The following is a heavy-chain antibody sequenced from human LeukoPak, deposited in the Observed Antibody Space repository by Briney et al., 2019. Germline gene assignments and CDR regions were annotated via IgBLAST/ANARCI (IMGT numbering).Heavy chain of an antibody. CDR3: ARLLSMIVDTKLDY. CDR1: GFTFSDYY. D-gene: IGHD3-22*01. CDR2: ISSSGSTI. Sequence: PGGSLRLSCAASGFTFSDYYMSWIRKAPGKGLEWVSYISSSGSTIYYADSVKGRFTISRDNAKNSLYLQMNSLRAEDPAVYYCARLLSMIVDTKLDYWGQGTLVTVSS. J-gene: IGHJ4*02. V-gene: IGHV3-11*01.